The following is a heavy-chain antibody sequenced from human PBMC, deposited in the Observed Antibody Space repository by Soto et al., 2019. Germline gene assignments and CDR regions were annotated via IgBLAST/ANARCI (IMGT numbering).Heavy chain of an antibody. D-gene: IGHD4-17*01. Sequence: QVQLVESGGGVVQPGRSLRLSCAASGFTFSSYAMHWVRQAPGKGLEWVAVISYDGSNKYYADSVKGRFTISRDNSKNTLDLQMNSLRAEDTAVYYCAREYGDYYDAFDIWGQGTMVTVSS. J-gene: IGHJ3*02. CDR2: ISYDGSNK. V-gene: IGHV3-30-3*01. CDR1: GFTFSSYA. CDR3: AREYGDYYDAFDI.